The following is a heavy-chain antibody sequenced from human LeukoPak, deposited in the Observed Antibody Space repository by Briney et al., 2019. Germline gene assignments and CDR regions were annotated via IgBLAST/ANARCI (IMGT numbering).Heavy chain of an antibody. V-gene: IGHV4-59*01. Sequence: PSETLSLTCTVSGGSICSYYWSWIRQPPGKGLEWIGYIYYSGSTNYNPSLKSRVTISVDTSKNQFSLKLSSVTAADTAVYYCARASSAYYDFWSGYPNWFDPWGQGTLVTVSS. D-gene: IGHD3-3*01. CDR2: IYYSGST. CDR3: ARASSAYYDFWSGYPNWFDP. CDR1: GGSICSYY. J-gene: IGHJ5*02.